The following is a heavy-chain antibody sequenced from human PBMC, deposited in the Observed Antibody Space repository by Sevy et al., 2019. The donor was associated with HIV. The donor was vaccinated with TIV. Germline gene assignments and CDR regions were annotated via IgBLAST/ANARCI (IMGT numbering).Heavy chain of an antibody. Sequence: GGSLRLSCAASGFTFSNYGMHWVHQAPGKGLEWVAVIWYDGSNEYYGGSVKGRFTISRDDSKNTVYLQMDSLRAEDTAVYYCARLGGYGDYVYHYNGMDVWGQGTTVTVSS. CDR2: IWYDGSNE. CDR3: ARLGGYGDYVYHYNGMDV. D-gene: IGHD4-17*01. CDR1: GFTFSNYG. V-gene: IGHV3-33*01. J-gene: IGHJ6*02.